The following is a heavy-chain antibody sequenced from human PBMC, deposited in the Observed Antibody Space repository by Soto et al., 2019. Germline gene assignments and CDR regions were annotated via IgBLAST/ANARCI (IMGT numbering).Heavy chain of an antibody. D-gene: IGHD2-2*01. CDR3: AKDTSSSPYYMDV. J-gene: IGHJ6*03. CDR2: ITGSTGTT. V-gene: IGHV3-23*01. Sequence: GGSLRLSCAASGFTSSNFAMSWVRHAPGKGLEWVSEITGSTGTTYYADSVKGRFVISRDNSKNTLHLQMNSLRAEDTAVYYCAKDTSSSPYYMDVWGKGTTVTVSS. CDR1: GFTSSNFA.